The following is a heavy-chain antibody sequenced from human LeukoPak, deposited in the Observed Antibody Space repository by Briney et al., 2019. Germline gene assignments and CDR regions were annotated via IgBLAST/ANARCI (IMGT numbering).Heavy chain of an antibody. CDR1: GFTFANYW. V-gene: IGHV3-7*01. CDR2: IKQDGSEK. D-gene: IGHD5-24*01. Sequence: GGSLRLSCAASGFTFANYWMSWVRQAPGKGLEWVANIKQDGSEKKYVDYVKGRFTVSRENAKNSLSLEISSLRAEDTAVYYYARDGRDGQNDFWGQGTLVTVSS. J-gene: IGHJ4*02. CDR3: ARDGRDGQNDF.